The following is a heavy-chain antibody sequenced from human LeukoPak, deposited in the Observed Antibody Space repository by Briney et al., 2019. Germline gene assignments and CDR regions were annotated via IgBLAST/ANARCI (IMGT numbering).Heavy chain of an antibody. D-gene: IGHD1-26*01. CDR2: ITGSGPYM. J-gene: IGHJ6*03. Sequence: PGGSLRLSCAASGFTFSTFAMHWVRLSPGKGLEWVSSITGSGPYMLYADSVKGRLTISRDNAKNSLYLQLSSLRVEDTALYYCARRRRGNTVPYYYYMDVWGKGTTVTVSS. CDR1: GFTFSTFA. CDR3: ARRRRGNTVPYYYYMDV. V-gene: IGHV3-21*04.